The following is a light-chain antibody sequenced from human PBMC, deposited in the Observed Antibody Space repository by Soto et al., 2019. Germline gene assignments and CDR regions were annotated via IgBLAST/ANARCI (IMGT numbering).Light chain of an antibody. CDR2: KAS. CDR3: QQYNSFSPAT. V-gene: IGKV1-5*03. CDR1: QSISYW. J-gene: IGKJ1*01. Sequence: DIQMTQSPSTLSASVGDRVTITCRASQSISYWLAWFQQKPGKPPKLLISKASNLEGGIPSRFSGSGSGTEFTFTISSLQPDDFATYYCQQYNSFSPATFGQGTKVEIK.